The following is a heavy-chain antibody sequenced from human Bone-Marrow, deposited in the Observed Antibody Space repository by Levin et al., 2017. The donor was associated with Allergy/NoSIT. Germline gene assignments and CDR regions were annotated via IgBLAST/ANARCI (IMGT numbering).Heavy chain of an antibody. CDR3: ARVVLLWFGEPIGGWFDP. D-gene: IGHD3-10*01. CDR1: GGSISSGGYS. CDR2: IYHSGST. Sequence: PSETLSLTCAVSGGSISSGGYSWSWIRQPPGKGLEWIGYIYHSGSTYYNPSLKSRVTISVDRSKNQFSLKLSSVTAADTAVYYCARVVLLWFGEPIGGWFDPWGQGTLVTVSS. V-gene: IGHV4-30-2*01. J-gene: IGHJ5*02.